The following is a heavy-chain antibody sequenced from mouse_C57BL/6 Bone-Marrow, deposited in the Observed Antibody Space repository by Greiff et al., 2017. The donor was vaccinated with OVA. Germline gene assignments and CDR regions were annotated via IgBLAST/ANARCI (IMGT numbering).Heavy chain of an antibody. D-gene: IGHD1-1*01. CDR2: ISGGGGNT. CDR3: ARQFYYYGSSGTY. Sequence: EVKLMESGGGLMKPGGSLKLLCAASVFTFRSYTMFWVPQTPEKRVEWVANISGGGGNTDYPDSVKCRFTISRDNAKNALYLQMSSLRSEDTALYYCARQFYYYGSSGTYWGQGTLVTVSA. CDR1: VFTFRSYT. V-gene: IGHV5-9*01. J-gene: IGHJ3*01.